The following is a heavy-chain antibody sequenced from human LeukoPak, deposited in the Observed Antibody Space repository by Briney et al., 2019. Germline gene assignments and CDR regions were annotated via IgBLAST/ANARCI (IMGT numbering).Heavy chain of an antibody. J-gene: IGHJ4*02. CDR2: ISGSGGST. D-gene: IGHD3-3*01. Sequence: PGGSLRLSCAASGFTFSSYAMSWVRQAPGKGLEWVSAISGSGGSTYYADSVKGRFTISRDNSKNTLYLRMNSLRAEDTAVYYCAKRAPVLRFLEPMGGFDYWGQGTLVTVSS. V-gene: IGHV3-23*01. CDR3: AKRAPVLRFLEPMGGFDY. CDR1: GFTFSSYA.